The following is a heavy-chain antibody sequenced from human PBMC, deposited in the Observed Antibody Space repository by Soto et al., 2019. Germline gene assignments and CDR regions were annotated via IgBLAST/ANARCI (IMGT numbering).Heavy chain of an antibody. CDR2: IYYRGNA. D-gene: IGHD3-9*01. CDR1: DDSINSDKYY. CDR3: ARLEGLATISYYFDF. Sequence: QLQLQESGPGLVKPSETLSLTCSVSDDSINSDKYYWGWIRQPPGKGLEWIGSIYYRGNAYHNPSLQTRVTISLDKSKSQFSLKLNSVTAADSAVYFCARLEGLATISYYFDFWGPGALVTVSS. J-gene: IGHJ4*02. V-gene: IGHV4-39*01.